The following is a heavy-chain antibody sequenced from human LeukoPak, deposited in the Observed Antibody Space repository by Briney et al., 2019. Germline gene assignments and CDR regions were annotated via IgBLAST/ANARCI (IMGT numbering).Heavy chain of an antibody. CDR2: IYSGGST. CDR1: GFTVSSNY. J-gene: IGHJ3*02. V-gene: IGHV3-53*01. Sequence: PGGSLRLSCAASGFTVSSNYMSWVRQAPGKGLEWVSVIYSGGSTYYADSVKGRFTISRDNSKNTLYLQMNSLRAEDTAVYYCARDSLDRPDAFDIWGQGTMVTVSS. CDR3: ARDSLDRPDAFDI.